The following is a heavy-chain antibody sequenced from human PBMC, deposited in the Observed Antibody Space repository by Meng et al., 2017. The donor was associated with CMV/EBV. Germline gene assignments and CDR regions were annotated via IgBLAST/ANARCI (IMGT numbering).Heavy chain of an antibody. Sequence: ITLMLPGPTPVKPPTPLTLPCTFSGFSPSTGGVGLGWICQPPGKALEWLALIYWDDDKRYSPSLKSRFTITKDTSKNQVVLTMTNMDPVDTATYYCAHRGSYGYHGYWGQGTLVTVSS. V-gene: IGHV2-5*02. CDR3: AHRGSYGYHGY. J-gene: IGHJ4*02. CDR1: GFSPSTGGVG. D-gene: IGHD5-18*01. CDR2: IYWDDDK.